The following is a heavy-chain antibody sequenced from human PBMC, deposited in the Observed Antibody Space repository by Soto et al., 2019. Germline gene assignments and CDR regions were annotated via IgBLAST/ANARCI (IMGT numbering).Heavy chain of an antibody. CDR1: GGSVSSNIYY. J-gene: IGHJ5*02. D-gene: IGHD1-26*01. V-gene: IGHV4-39*01. CDR3: GRQGGANSWIAT. CDR2: FSYSGST. Sequence: QLQMQESGPGLVKPSGTLSLTCSVSGGSVSSNIYYWGWIRQPPGKGLEWIGSFSYSGSTYYNPSLKSRVSLSRDTSRTQVSLRLTSVTAADTAIYYWGRQGGANSWIATWGRGTLVTVSS.